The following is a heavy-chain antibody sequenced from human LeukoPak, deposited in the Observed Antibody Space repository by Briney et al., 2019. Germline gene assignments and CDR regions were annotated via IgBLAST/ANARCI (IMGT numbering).Heavy chain of an antibody. Sequence: PSETLSLTCTVSGGSISGYYWSWIRQPAGKGLEWIGRIYTSESINYNPTLKSRITMSVDTSKNQISLRLSSVTAADTAVYYCASTSGYCSGGNCYSAFDYWGQGTLVTVSS. D-gene: IGHD2-15*01. CDR3: ASTSGYCSGGNCYSAFDY. J-gene: IGHJ4*02. CDR1: GGSISGYY. V-gene: IGHV4-4*07. CDR2: IYTSESI.